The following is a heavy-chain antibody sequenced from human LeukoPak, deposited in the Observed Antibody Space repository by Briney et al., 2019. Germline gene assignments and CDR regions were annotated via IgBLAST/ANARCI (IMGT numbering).Heavy chain of an antibody. D-gene: IGHD3-16*01. CDR2: ISYSGKT. Sequence: SETLSLTCSVSGDSISSNHLSWIRQPPGKGLEWIGYISYSGKTSYNPSLKSRVTISVDPSKNQFSLKLSSVTDADTAVYYCARVGRGDHTWGSYYCDHWGQGTLVTVSS. CDR3: ARVGRGDHTWGSYYCDH. V-gene: IGHV4-59*01. J-gene: IGHJ4*02. CDR1: GDSISSNH.